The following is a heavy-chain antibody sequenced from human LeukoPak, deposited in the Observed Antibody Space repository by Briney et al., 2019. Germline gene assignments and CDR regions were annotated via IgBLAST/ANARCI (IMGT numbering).Heavy chain of an antibody. V-gene: IGHV4-59*01. CDR2: IYYSGST. Sequence: PSETLSLTCTVSSGSISSYYWSWIRQPPGKGLEWIGYIYYSGSTNYNPSLKSRVTISVDTSKNQFSLKLSSVTAADTAVYYCARQVDNWFDPWGQGTLVTVSS. D-gene: IGHD1-26*01. CDR3: ARQVDNWFDP. CDR1: SGSISSYY. J-gene: IGHJ5*02.